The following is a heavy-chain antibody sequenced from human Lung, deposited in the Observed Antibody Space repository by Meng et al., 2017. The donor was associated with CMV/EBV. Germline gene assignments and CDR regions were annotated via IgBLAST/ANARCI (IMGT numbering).Heavy chain of an antibody. J-gene: IGHJ5*02. D-gene: IGHD3-10*01. CDR3: ARRLNLAYRPGKYNCLDP. V-gene: IGHV2-5*02. CDR2: IYWDDEK. CDR1: GFSLTTNGVG. Sequence: QITLKESGPTLVKPTQTLTLTCTFSGFSLTTNGVGVVWIRQPPGKALEWLALIYWDDEKQYSPALKSRLTITKDTSKNQVVLTMTNMDPVDTATYFCARRLNLAYRPGKYNCLDPWGQGPLVTVAS.